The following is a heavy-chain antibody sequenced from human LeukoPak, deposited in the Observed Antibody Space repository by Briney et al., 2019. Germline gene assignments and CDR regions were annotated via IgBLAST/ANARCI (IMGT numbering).Heavy chain of an antibody. J-gene: IGHJ4*02. D-gene: IGHD3-22*01. V-gene: IGHV1-8*01. CDR2: MNPNSGNT. Sequence: ASVKVSCKASGYTFTSYDINWVRQATGQGLEWMGWMNPNSGNTGYAQKFQGRVTMTRNTSISTAYMELSSLRSEDTAVYYYARYYYDSSGYYYWGQGTLVTVSS. CDR3: ARYYYDSSGYYY. CDR1: GYTFTSYD.